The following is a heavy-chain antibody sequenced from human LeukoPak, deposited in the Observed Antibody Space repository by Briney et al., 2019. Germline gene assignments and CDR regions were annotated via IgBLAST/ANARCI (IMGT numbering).Heavy chain of an antibody. J-gene: IGHJ5*02. CDR3: ARGYVIDP. CDR2: IKQDGSEQ. CDR1: GFTFSGCW. V-gene: IGHV3-7*02. D-gene: IGHD1-1*01. Sequence: GGSLRLSCVASGFTFSGCWMSWVRQAPGKGLEWVANIKQDGSEQYYVDSVKGRFTISRDNAKNSLYLQMNSLRAEDTAVYYCARGYVIDPWGQGTLVTVSS.